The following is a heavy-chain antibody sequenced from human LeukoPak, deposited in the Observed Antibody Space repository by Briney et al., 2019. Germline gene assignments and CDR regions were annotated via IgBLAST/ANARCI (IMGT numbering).Heavy chain of an antibody. Sequence: SETLSLTCAVYGGSFSGYYWSWIRQPPGKGLEWIGEINHSGSTNYNPSLKSRVTISVDTSKNQFSLKLSSVTAADTAVYYCASVFWPPYRSSTSCSDYWGQGTLVTVSS. CDR2: INHSGST. CDR1: GGSFSGYY. J-gene: IGHJ4*02. CDR3: ASVFWPPYRSSTSCSDY. V-gene: IGHV4-34*01. D-gene: IGHD2-2*01.